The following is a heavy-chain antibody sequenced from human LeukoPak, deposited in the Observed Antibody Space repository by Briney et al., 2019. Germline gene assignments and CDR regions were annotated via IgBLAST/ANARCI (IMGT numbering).Heavy chain of an antibody. V-gene: IGHV3-48*04. J-gene: IGHJ4*02. CDR3: ARTYYSGPLYFDY. Sequence: GGSLRLSCAASGFSFGTYSMNWVRQAPGKGLEWLSYISSSSSTIYYADSVKGRFTISRDNAKNSLYLQMNSLRAEDTAVYYCARTYYSGPLYFDYWGQGTLVTVSS. CDR1: GFSFGTYS. D-gene: IGHD6-19*01. CDR2: ISSSSSTI.